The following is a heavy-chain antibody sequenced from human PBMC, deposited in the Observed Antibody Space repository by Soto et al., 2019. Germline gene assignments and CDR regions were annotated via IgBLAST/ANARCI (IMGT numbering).Heavy chain of an antibody. V-gene: IGHV1-18*01. Sequence: QVQLVQSGAEVKKPGASVKVSCKTSGYPFTSYGINWVRQAPGQGPEWMGWISAYDDKTIYSQKFQGRVTLTADTSTTTAYMELRGLRFDDTAVYYCARDRLIAVGGLLRNWGQGTLVTVSS. J-gene: IGHJ4*02. CDR2: ISAYDDKT. CDR1: GYPFTSYG. CDR3: ARDRLIAVGGLLRN. D-gene: IGHD6-19*01.